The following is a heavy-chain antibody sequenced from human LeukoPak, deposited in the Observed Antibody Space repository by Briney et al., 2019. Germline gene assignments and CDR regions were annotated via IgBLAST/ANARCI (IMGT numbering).Heavy chain of an antibody. V-gene: IGHV3-9*01. CDR1: GFTVSSNY. J-gene: IGHJ4*02. CDR2: ISWNSGSI. Sequence: GGSLRLSCAASGFTVSSNYMSWVRQAPGKGLEWVSGISWNSGSIGYADSVKGRFTISRDNAKNSLYLQMNSLRAEDTALYYCAKDGYSGYDYYFDYWGQGIPVTVSS. D-gene: IGHD5-12*01. CDR3: AKDGYSGYDYYFDY.